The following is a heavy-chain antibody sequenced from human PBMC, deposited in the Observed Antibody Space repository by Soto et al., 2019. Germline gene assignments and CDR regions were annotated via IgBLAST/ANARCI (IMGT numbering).Heavy chain of an antibody. CDR3: AREYYDFWSGYYIPSHYYYYGMDV. Sequence: GGSLRLSCAASGFTFSSYSMNWVRQAPGKGLEWVSYISSSSTIYYADSVKGRFTISRDNAKNSLYLQMNSLRDEDTAVYYCAREYYDFWSGYYIPSHYYYYGMDVWGQGTTVTVSS. V-gene: IGHV3-48*02. CDR2: ISSSSTI. J-gene: IGHJ6*02. D-gene: IGHD3-3*01. CDR1: GFTFSSYS.